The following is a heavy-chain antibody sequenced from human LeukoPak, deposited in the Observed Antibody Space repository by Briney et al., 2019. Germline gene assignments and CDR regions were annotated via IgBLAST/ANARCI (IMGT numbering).Heavy chain of an antibody. V-gene: IGHV1-69*05. CDR3: ASNEGMGATTAIDY. CDR2: IIPIFGTA. CDR1: GGTFSSYA. D-gene: IGHD1-26*01. J-gene: IGHJ4*02. Sequence: SVTVSCKASGGTFSSYAISWVRQAPGQGLEWMGGIIPIFGTANYAQKFQGKVTITTDESTSTAYMELSSLRSEDTAVYYCASNEGMGATTAIDYWGQGTLVTVSS.